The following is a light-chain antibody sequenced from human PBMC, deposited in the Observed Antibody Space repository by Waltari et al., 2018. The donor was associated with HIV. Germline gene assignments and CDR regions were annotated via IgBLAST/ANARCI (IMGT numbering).Light chain of an antibody. CDR3: QHYNNWLLT. CDR2: GAS. V-gene: IGKV3-15*01. CDR1: QSVSSN. J-gene: IGKJ3*01. Sequence: EIVMTQSPATLSVSPGERATLSCMASQSVSSNLAWYQQKPGQAPRLLIYGASTRATGIPARFSGSGSGTEFTLTISSLQSEDFAVYYCQHYNNWLLTFGPGTKVDIK.